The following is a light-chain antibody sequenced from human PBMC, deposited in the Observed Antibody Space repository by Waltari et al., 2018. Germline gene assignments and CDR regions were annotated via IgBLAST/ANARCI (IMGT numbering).Light chain of an antibody. V-gene: IGLV2-23*02. J-gene: IGLJ1*01. CDR2: EVN. Sequence: QSALTQPASVSGSPGQSITIPCTGTSSDVGHFNLVPWYQQYPGKAPKLMIYEVNTRPSGVSNRFSGSKSGNTASLTISGLQAEDEADYYCSSYTISSTYVFGTGTKVTVL. CDR1: SSDVGHFNL. CDR3: SSYTISSTYV.